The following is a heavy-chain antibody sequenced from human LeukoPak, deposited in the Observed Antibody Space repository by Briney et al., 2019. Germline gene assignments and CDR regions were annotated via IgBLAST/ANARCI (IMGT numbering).Heavy chain of an antibody. CDR3: ARESAGSVSLVEFDY. V-gene: IGHV3-7*01. Sequence: GGSLRLSCAASGFTFSRHWMAWLRQAPGKGLEWVATIRQDGSQKYYVDSVRGRFTISRDNAKDSLFLQMNSLRVEDTAVYYCARESAGSVSLVEFDYWGQGALVSVPS. CDR1: GFTFSRHW. J-gene: IGHJ4*02. CDR2: IRQDGSQK. D-gene: IGHD1-1*01.